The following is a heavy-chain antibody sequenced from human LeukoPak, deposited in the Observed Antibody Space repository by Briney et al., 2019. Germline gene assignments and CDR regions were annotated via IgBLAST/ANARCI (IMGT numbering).Heavy chain of an antibody. CDR2: ISNRGTYT. CDR3: ANPQRPFYLFHC. J-gene: IGHJ4*02. CDR1: GFTFSNNA. V-gene: IGHV3-23*01. D-gene: IGHD2/OR15-2a*01. Sequence: PAGSLSFYCAASGFTFSNNAMSWVRQAPGKGRKWISTISNRGTYTYYTDSVKVTFTISRDTSTNTVDLRVNTPKASDTAHCECANPQRPFYLFHCCGQGTLVTVSS.